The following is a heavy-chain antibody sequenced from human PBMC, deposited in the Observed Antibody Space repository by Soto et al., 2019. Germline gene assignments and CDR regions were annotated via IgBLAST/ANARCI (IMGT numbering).Heavy chain of an antibody. Sequence: SGGSLRLSCAASGFTVSSNYMSWVRQAPGKGLEWVSVIYSGGSTYYADSVKGRFTISRHNSKNTLYLQMNSLRAEDTAVYYCARDRAKWKDYYYYGMDVWGQGTTVTVSS. CDR2: IYSGGST. D-gene: IGHD1-20*01. CDR3: ARDRAKWKDYYYYGMDV. CDR1: GFTVSSNY. V-gene: IGHV3-53*04. J-gene: IGHJ6*02.